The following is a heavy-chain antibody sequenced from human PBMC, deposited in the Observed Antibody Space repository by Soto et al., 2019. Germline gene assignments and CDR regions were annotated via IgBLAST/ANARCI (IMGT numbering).Heavy chain of an antibody. Sequence: GGSLRLSCAASGFTFSSYWMHWVRQAPGKGLVWVSRINSDGSSTSYADSVKGRFTISRDNAKNTLYLQMNSLRVEDTAVYYCAKVGTPGLDNWFDTWGQGTLVTVSS. CDR2: INSDGSST. V-gene: IGHV3-74*01. CDR1: GFTFSSYW. J-gene: IGHJ5*02. CDR3: AKVGTPGLDNWFDT. D-gene: IGHD1-7*01.